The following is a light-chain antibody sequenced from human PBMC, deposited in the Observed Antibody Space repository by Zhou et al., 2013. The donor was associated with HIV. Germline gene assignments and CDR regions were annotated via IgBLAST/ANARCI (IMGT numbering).Light chain of an antibody. Sequence: IQMTQSPSIVSASLGVRVTITCRANETVGRSLAWYHQKRGKAPTLVIYETSFLNKGVPSRFAGSGSGTEFILTITSLQPDDLGTYFCQQYKSFLLSFGGGTKVDIK. V-gene: IGKV1-5*03. CDR2: ETS. CDR1: ETVGRS. CDR3: QQYKSFLLS. J-gene: IGKJ4*01.